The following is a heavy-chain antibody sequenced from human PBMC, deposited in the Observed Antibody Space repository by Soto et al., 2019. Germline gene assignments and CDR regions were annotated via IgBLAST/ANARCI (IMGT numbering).Heavy chain of an antibody. CDR1: GFTFSRNG. J-gene: IGHJ4*02. CDR2: IWYDGSKK. Sequence: VQLVESGGGVVQPGRSLRLSCAASGFTFSRNGMHWVRQAPGKGLEWVAVIWYDGSKKYYADSVKGRFSISRDNSKNTLYLQLNSLRAEDTAVYYCARDAGNGFNFEDYWGQGTLVTVSS. CDR3: ARDAGNGFNFEDY. V-gene: IGHV3-33*01. D-gene: IGHD3-9*01.